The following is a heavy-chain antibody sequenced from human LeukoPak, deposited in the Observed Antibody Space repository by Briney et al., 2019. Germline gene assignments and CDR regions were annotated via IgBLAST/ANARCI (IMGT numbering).Heavy chain of an antibody. CDR2: INPNSGGT. CDR1: GYTFTGYY. Sequence: ASVKVSCKASGYTFTGYYMHWVRQAPGQGLEWMGWINPNSGGTNYAQKFQGRVIMTRDTSISTAYMELSRLRSDDTAVYYCARSKASSLEYSSSWYGGDWFDPWGQGTLVTVSS. D-gene: IGHD6-13*01. CDR3: ARSKASSLEYSSSWYGGDWFDP. J-gene: IGHJ5*02. V-gene: IGHV1-2*02.